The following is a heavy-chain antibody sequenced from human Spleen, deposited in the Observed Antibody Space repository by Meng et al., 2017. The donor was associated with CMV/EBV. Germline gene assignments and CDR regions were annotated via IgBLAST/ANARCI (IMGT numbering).Heavy chain of an antibody. CDR2: IFHSGGT. V-gene: IGHV4-34*12. D-gene: IGHD4-23*01. Sequence: SQTLSLTCAVYGGSFSGYYWSWIRQPPGKGLEWVGEIFHSGGTAYSPSLKSRVTISVDKPNNQFSLKLTSVTAADTAVYFCASRPFREVAGGLGDWGQGTLVTVSS. CDR3: ASRPFREVAGGLGD. J-gene: IGHJ4*02. CDR1: GGSFSGYY.